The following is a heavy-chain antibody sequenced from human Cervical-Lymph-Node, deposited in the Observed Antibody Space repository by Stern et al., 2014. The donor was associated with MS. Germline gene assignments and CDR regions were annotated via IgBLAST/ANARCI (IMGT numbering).Heavy chain of an antibody. Sequence: QLVQSGAEVKKPGASVKVSCKASGYTFTSYYIHWVRQAPGQGLEWMGIINPSGGSTSYAQKFQGRVTMTRDTSTSTVYMELSSLRSEDTAVYYCARGGRYSGSYEGGFDYWGQGTLVTVSS. V-gene: IGHV1-46*01. D-gene: IGHD1-26*01. CDR1: GYTFTSYY. CDR3: ARGGRYSGSYEGGFDY. J-gene: IGHJ4*02. CDR2: INPSGGST.